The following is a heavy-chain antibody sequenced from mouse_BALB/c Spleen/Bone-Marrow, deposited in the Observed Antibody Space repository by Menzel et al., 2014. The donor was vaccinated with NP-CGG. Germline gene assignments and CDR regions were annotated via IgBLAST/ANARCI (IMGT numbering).Heavy chain of an antibody. J-gene: IGHJ2*01. V-gene: IGHV1-69*01. CDR2: IDISDSYT. CDR1: GHTSPDHW. CDR3: ARGGANVDY. Sequence: QVQLQQPGAELVMPGASAKMSCKASGHTSPDHWMHWVKQRPGQGLEWIGAIDISDSYTTYNQKFKGKATLTVDESSSTAYMQLSRLTSEDSAVYYCARGGANVDYWGQGTTLTVSS.